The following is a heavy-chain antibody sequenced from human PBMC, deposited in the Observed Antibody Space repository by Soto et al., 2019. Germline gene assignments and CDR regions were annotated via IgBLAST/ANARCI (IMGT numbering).Heavy chain of an antibody. V-gene: IGHV3-30*18. CDR2: ISYDGSNK. D-gene: IGHD1-26*01. CDR3: AKDVGGWNFDY. J-gene: IGHJ4*02. CDR1: GFTFSSYG. Sequence: GGSLRLSCAASGFTFSSYGMHWVRQAPGKGLEWVAVISYDGSNKYYVDSVKGRFTISRDNSKNTLYLQMNSLRAEDTAVYYCAKDVGGWNFDYWGQGTLVTVSS.